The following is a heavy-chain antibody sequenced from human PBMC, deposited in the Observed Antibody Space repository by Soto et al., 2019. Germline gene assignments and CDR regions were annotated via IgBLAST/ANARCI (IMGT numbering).Heavy chain of an antibody. D-gene: IGHD6-19*01. CDR2: ISYDGSYK. Sequence: QVHLVESGGGVVQPGRSLRLSCAASGFTFSSYVMHWVRQAPGKGLEWVAVISYDGSYKYYADSVRGRFTISRDNSKNTLFLQMDSLRVDDTGVYYCALTRRSSLLEVAGPGFEYWGQGTLVTVS. CDR3: ALTRRSSLLEVAGPGFEY. V-gene: IGHV3-30*03. CDR1: GFTFSSYV. J-gene: IGHJ4*02.